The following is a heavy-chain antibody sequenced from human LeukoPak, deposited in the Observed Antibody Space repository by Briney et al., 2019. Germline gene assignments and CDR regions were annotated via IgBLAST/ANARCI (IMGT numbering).Heavy chain of an antibody. J-gene: IGHJ4*02. Sequence: SETLSLTCAVYGGSLSGYYWSWIRQPPGKGLEWIGEINHSGSTNYNPSLKSRVTISVDTSKNQFSLKLSSVTAADTAVYYCARAGHYDFWSGYLNYYFDYWGQGTLVTVSS. CDR1: GGSLSGYY. D-gene: IGHD3-3*01. V-gene: IGHV4-34*01. CDR3: ARAGHYDFWSGYLNYYFDY. CDR2: INHSGST.